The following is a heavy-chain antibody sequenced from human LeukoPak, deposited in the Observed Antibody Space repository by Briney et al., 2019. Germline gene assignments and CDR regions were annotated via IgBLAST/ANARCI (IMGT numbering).Heavy chain of an antibody. CDR1: GFTFSSYA. Sequence: PGGSPRLSCAASGFTFSSYAMSWVRQAPGKGLEWVSAISGSGGSTYYADSVKGRFTISRDNSKNTLYLQMNSLRAEDTAVYYCAKLEWYYDSSGYYYGDYFDYWGQGTLVTVSS. J-gene: IGHJ4*02. CDR2: ISGSGGST. V-gene: IGHV3-23*01. CDR3: AKLEWYYDSSGYYYGDYFDY. D-gene: IGHD3-22*01.